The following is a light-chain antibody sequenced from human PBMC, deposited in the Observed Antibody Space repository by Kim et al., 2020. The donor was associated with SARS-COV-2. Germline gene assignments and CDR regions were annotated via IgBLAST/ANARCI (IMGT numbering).Light chain of an antibody. J-gene: IGLJ2*01. CDR1: SGHNYSA. V-gene: IGLV4-69*01. CDR3: QTWGTGIHVV. Sequence: LPCPRTSGHNYSAIAWQQQQPARAPRYLMRLGRDGSHTRGDGIPDRFSGSTSGAERYLTISSLQSDDESDYYCQTWGTGIHVVFGGGTQLTVL. CDR2: LGRDGSH.